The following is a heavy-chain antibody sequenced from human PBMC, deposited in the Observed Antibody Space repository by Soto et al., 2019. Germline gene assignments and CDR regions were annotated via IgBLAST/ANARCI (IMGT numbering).Heavy chain of an antibody. J-gene: IGHJ4*02. Sequence: LRLSCAASGFTFSSYAMSWVRQAPGKGLEWVSAISGSGGSTYYADSVKGRFTISRDNSKNTLYLQMNSLRAEDTAVYYCAKEILRFLEWLGDYFDYWGQGTLVTVSS. CDR2: ISGSGGST. V-gene: IGHV3-23*01. CDR3: AKEILRFLEWLGDYFDY. CDR1: GFTFSSYA. D-gene: IGHD3-3*01.